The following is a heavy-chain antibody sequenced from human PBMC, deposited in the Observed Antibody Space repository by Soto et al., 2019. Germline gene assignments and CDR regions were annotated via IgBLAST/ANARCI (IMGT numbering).Heavy chain of an antibody. CDR1: GGSITSGGYY. CDR2: IYYSGST. Sequence: QVQLQESGPGLVKPSQTLSLACTVSGGSITSGGYYWSWIRQHPGKGLEWIGYIYYSGSTYYNPSLKSRVTISVDTSKNQFSLKLSSVTAADTAVYYCARVRHSSSWYNPYYFDYWGQGTLVTVSS. CDR3: ARVRHSSSWYNPYYFDY. V-gene: IGHV4-31*03. D-gene: IGHD6-13*01. J-gene: IGHJ4*02.